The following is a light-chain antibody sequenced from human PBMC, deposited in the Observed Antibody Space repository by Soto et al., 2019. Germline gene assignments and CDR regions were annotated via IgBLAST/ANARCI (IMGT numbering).Light chain of an antibody. Sequence: QSALTQPPSASGSPGQSVTISCTGTSSDVGGYNFVSWYQQHPGKSPKLMIYEVSKRPSGVPDRFSGSKSGNTASLTVSGLQAEDDADYYCSPDAGSGIYVFGTGTKVTVL. V-gene: IGLV2-8*01. CDR3: SPDAGSGIYV. J-gene: IGLJ1*01. CDR2: EVS. CDR1: SSDVGGYNF.